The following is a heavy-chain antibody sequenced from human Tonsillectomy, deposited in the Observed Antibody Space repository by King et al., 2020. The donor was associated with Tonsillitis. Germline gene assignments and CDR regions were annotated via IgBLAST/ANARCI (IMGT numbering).Heavy chain of an antibody. CDR3: ARFYDILTGYYALMDV. CDR1: GYTFTSYD. CDR2: MNPNSGNT. J-gene: IGHJ6*02. Sequence: QLVQSGAEVKKPGASVKVSCKAFGYTFTSYDINWVRQATGQGLEWMGWMNPNSGNTGYAQKFQGRVTMTRNTSISTAYMELSSLRSEDTAVYYCARFYDILTGYYALMDVWGQGTTVTVSS. D-gene: IGHD3-9*01. V-gene: IGHV1-8*02.